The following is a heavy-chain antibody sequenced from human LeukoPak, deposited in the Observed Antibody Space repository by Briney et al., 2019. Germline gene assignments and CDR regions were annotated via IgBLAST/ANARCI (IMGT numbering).Heavy chain of an antibody. V-gene: IGHV3-48*03. Sequence: GGSLRLSCAASGFTFSTYNMNWVRQAPGKGLEWLSYINTRGSIIYYADSVKGRFTVSRDDAENSLYLQMNSLRAEDTAIYYCARAIDFWRGKQFTYYFDSWGQGTPVTVSS. CDR3: ARAIDFWRGKQFTYYFDS. D-gene: IGHD3-3*01. J-gene: IGHJ4*02. CDR2: INTRGSII. CDR1: GFTFSTYN.